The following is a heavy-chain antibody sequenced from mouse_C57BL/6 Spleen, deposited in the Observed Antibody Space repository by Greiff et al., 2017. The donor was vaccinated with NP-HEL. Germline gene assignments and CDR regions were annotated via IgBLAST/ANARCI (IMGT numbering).Heavy chain of an antibody. CDR1: GYAFSSSW. Sequence: QVQLQQSGPELVKPGASVKISCKASGYAFSSSWMNWVKQRPGKGLEWIGRIYPGDGDTNYNGKFKGKATLTADKSSSPAYMQLSSLTSEDSAVYFCASRGAAQAPFAYWGQGTLVTVSA. J-gene: IGHJ3*01. CDR3: ASRGAAQAPFAY. V-gene: IGHV1-82*01. CDR2: IYPGDGDT. D-gene: IGHD3-2*02.